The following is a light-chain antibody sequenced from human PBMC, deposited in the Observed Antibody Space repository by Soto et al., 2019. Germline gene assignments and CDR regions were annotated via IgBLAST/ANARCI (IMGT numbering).Light chain of an antibody. Sequence: NFMLTQPHSVSESPGKTVTISCTGSSGSIASNYVQWYQQRPGSAPTTVIHADDQRPSGVPDRFSGSIDSSSNSASLTISGLRNEDEADYYCQSYDSSNVVFGGGTKVTVL. CDR3: QSYDSSNVV. CDR2: ADD. V-gene: IGLV6-57*02. CDR1: SGSIASNY. J-gene: IGLJ2*01.